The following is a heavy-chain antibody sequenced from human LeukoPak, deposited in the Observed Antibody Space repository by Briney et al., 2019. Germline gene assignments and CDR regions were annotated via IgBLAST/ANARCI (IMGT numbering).Heavy chain of an antibody. Sequence: GGSLRLSCAASGFTFSSYGMSWVRQAPGKGLEWVSAISGSGGGTYYADSVKGRFTISRDNSKNTLYLQMNSLRAEDTAVYYCARGRFGELLAVDYYYYYMDVWGKGTTVTISS. J-gene: IGHJ6*03. V-gene: IGHV3-23*01. CDR1: GFTFSSYG. D-gene: IGHD3-10*01. CDR3: ARGRFGELLAVDYYYYYMDV. CDR2: ISGSGGGT.